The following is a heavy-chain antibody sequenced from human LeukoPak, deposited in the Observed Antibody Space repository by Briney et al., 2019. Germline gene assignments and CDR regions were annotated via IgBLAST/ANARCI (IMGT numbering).Heavy chain of an antibody. Sequence: SETLSLTCAVSGGSFSGYYWSWIRQPPGKGLEWIGELNHSGSTNYNPSLKSRVTISVDTSKNKFSLKLNSVTAADTAVYYCAGVSRGWLIDDAFDIWGQGTMVTVAS. CDR3: AGVSRGWLIDDAFDI. J-gene: IGHJ3*02. CDR1: GGSFSGYY. D-gene: IGHD6-19*01. CDR2: LNHSGST. V-gene: IGHV4-34*01.